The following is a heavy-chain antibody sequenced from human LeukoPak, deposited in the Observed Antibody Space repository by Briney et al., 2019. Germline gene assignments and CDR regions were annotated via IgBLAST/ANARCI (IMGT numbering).Heavy chain of an antibody. CDR2: ITTNGGST. V-gene: IGHV3-64D*09. CDR3: VKDLRGLHQVDRGMYFDY. Sequence: GGSLRLSCSASGFIFSSYYMHRVRQAPGKGLEYVSAITTNGGSTYYADSVKGRFTISRDNSKNTLYLQMSSLRADDTAVYYCVKDLRGLHQVDRGMYFDYWGQGTLVTVSS. CDR1: GFIFSSYY. D-gene: IGHD3-10*01. J-gene: IGHJ4*02.